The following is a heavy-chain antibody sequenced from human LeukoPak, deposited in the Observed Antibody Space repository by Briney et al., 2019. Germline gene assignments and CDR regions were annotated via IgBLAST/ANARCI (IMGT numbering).Heavy chain of an antibody. D-gene: IGHD5-12*01. V-gene: IGHV4-38-2*02. CDR1: GHSLSSGFY. J-gene: IGHJ3*02. Sequence: DPLSLPCTVSGHSLSSGFYWGWLRQSPGKGLEWIGNVYESGSTDYNPALKSRITILIDTSKNQFSLSLSSVTAADTAVYYCAKDRGASGAFDIWGQGTMVTVSS. CDR3: AKDRGASGAFDI. CDR2: VYESGST.